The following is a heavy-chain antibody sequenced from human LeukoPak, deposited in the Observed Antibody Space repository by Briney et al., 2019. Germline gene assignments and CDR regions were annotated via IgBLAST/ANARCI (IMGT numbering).Heavy chain of an antibody. CDR1: GGSISSSGYY. Sequence: SQTLSLTCTVSGGSISSSGYYWSWIRQPPGKGLEWIGHIHDSGSTTYNPSLKSRVTISVDTSKNQFSLKLSSVTAADTAVYYCARGRIGGPKAPFDYWGQGTLVTVSS. V-gene: IGHV4-61*08. CDR3: ARGRIGGPKAPFDY. J-gene: IGHJ4*02. CDR2: IHDSGST. D-gene: IGHD3-16*01.